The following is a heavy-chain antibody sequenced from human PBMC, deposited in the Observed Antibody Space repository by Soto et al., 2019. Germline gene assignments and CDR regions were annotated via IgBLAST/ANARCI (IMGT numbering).Heavy chain of an antibody. CDR2: IYPGDSDT. V-gene: IGHV5-51*01. CDR1: GYSFTSYW. D-gene: IGHD2-2*01. J-gene: IGHJ4*02. Sequence: GESLKISCKGSGYSFTSYWIGWVRQMPGKGLEWMGIIYPGDSDTRYSPSFQGQVTISADKSISTAYLQWSSLKASDTAMYYCARQPRDLYCSSTSCRPFDYWGQGTLVTVSS. CDR3: ARQPRDLYCSSTSCRPFDY.